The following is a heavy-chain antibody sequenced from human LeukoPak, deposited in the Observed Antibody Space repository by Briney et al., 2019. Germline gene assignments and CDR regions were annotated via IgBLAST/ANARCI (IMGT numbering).Heavy chain of an antibody. J-gene: IGHJ6*03. Sequence: ASVKVSCKASGYTFTGYYMHWVRQAPGQGLEWMGWINPNSGGTNYAQKFQGRVTMTRDTSISTAYMELSRLRSDDTAVYYCARVGAAAGTTWYYYMDVWGKGTTVTVSS. D-gene: IGHD6-13*01. V-gene: IGHV1-2*02. CDR2: INPNSGGT. CDR3: ARVGAAAGTTWYYYMDV. CDR1: GYTFTGYY.